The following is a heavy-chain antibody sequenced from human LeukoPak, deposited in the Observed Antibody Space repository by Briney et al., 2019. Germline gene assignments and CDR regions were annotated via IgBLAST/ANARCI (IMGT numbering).Heavy chain of an antibody. J-gene: IGHJ4*02. CDR3: ARVRYYDILTGYKPITHYYFDY. Sequence: GGSLRLSCAASGFTFSSYWMSWVRQAPGKGLEWVANIKQDGSEKYYVDSVKGRFTISRDNAKNSLYLQMNSLRAEDTAVYYCARVRYYDILTGYKPITHYYFDYWGQGTLVTVSS. V-gene: IGHV3-7*01. D-gene: IGHD3-9*01. CDR2: IKQDGSEK. CDR1: GFTFSSYW.